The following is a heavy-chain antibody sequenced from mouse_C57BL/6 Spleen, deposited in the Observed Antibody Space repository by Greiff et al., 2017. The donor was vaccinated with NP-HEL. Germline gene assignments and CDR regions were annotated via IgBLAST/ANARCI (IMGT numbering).Heavy chain of an antibody. CDR2: IDPEDGDT. V-gene: IGHV14-1*01. D-gene: IGHD1-1*02. J-gene: IGHJ4*01. Sequence: VQLQQSGAELVRPGASVKLSCTASGFNIKDYYMHWVKQRPEQGLEWIGRIDPEDGDTEYAPKFQGKATMTADTSSNTAYLQLSSLTSEDTAVYYCIYGAYYYAMDYWGQGTSVTVSS. CDR3: IYGAYYYAMDY. CDR1: GFNIKDYY.